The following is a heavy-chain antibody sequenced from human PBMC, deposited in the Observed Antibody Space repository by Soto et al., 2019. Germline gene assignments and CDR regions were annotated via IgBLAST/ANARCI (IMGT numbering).Heavy chain of an antibody. V-gene: IGHV4-31*03. J-gene: IGHJ4*02. D-gene: IGHD6-6*01. CDR2: IYYSGST. CDR3: ARERRSSSLFDY. CDR1: GGSISSGGYY. Sequence: SETLSLTCTVSGGSISSGGYYWSWIRQHPGKGLEWIGYIYYSGSTYYNPFLKSRVTISVDTSKNQFSLKLSSVTAADTAVYYCARERRSSSLFDYWGQGTLVTVSS.